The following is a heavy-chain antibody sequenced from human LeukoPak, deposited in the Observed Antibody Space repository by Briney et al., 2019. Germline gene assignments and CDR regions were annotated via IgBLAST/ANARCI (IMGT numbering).Heavy chain of an antibody. V-gene: IGHV4-34*01. CDR1: GGSFSGYY. D-gene: IGHD5-24*01. J-gene: IGHJ4*02. Sequence: SETLSLTCAVYGGSFSGYYWSWIRQPPGKGLEWIGEINHSGSTNYNPSLKSRVTISVDTSKNQFSLKLSSVTAADTAVYYCAGGRWLQFDYWGQGTLVTVSS. CDR2: INHSGST. CDR3: AGGRWLQFDY.